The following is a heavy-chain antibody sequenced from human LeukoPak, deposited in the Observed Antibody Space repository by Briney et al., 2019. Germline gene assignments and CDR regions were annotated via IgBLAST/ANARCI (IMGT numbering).Heavy chain of an antibody. Sequence: GGSLRLSCAASGFAFSSYGMHWVRQAPGKGLEWVAVISYDGSNKYYADSVKGRFTISRDNSKNTLYLQMNSLRAVDTAVYYCAKFSGGSYWGQGTLVTVSS. D-gene: IGHD1-26*01. CDR1: GFAFSSYG. J-gene: IGHJ4*02. V-gene: IGHV3-30*18. CDR3: AKFSGGSY. CDR2: ISYDGSNK.